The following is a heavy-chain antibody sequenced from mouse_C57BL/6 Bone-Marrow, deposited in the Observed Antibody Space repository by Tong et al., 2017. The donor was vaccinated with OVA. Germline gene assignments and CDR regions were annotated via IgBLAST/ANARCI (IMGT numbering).Heavy chain of an antibody. CDR1: GFSLTSYA. CDR2: IWTGGGT. Sequence: VQLQESGPGLVAPSQSLSITCTVSGFSLTSYAISWVRQPPGKGLEWLGVIWTGGGTNYNSALKSRLSISKDNSKSQVFVKMNSLQTDDTARYYCARNGYYGNYYWYFDIWGTGTTVTVSS. V-gene: IGHV2-9-1*01. J-gene: IGHJ1*03. CDR3: ARNGYYGNYYWYFDI. D-gene: IGHD2-1*01.